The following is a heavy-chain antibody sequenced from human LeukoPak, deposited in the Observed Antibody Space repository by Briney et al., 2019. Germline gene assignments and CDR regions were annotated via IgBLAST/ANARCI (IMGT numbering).Heavy chain of an antibody. Sequence: GRSLRLSCAAYGFTFSSYAMHWVRQAPGKGLEWVAVISYDGSNKYYADSVKGRFTISRDNSKNTLYLQMNSLRAEDTAVYYCARDEYDYGSNLDYWGQGTLVTVSS. J-gene: IGHJ4*02. CDR2: ISYDGSNK. CDR3: ARDEYDYGSNLDY. CDR1: GFTFSSYA. D-gene: IGHD3-10*01. V-gene: IGHV3-30*04.